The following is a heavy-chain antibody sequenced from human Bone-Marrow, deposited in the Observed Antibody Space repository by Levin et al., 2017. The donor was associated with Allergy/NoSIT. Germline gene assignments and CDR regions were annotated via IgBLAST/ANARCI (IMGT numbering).Heavy chain of an antibody. CDR3: ARHVKQLVSQLHY. J-gene: IGHJ4*02. V-gene: IGHV4-39*01. D-gene: IGHD6-6*01. CDR2: IYYSGST. CDR1: GGSISSSSYY. Sequence: SETLSLTCTVSGGSISSSSYYWGWIRQPPGKGLEWIGSIYYSGSTYYNPSLKSRVTISVDTSKNQFSLKLSSVTAADTAVYYCARHVKQLVSQLHYWGQGTLVTVSS.